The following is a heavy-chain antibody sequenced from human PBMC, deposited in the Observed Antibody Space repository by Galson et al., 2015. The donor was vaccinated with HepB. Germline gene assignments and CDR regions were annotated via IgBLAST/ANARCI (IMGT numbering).Heavy chain of an antibody. J-gene: IGHJ3*02. CDR2: IYPGDSDT. V-gene: IGHV5-51*01. CDR1: GYSFTSYW. Sequence: QSGAEVKKPGESLKISCKGSGYSFTSYWIGWVRQMPGKGLEWMGIIYPGDSDTRYSPSFQGQVTISADKSISTAYLQWSSLKASDTAMYYCASHVMPRRDSDAFDIWGQGTMVTVSS. CDR3: ASHVMPRRDSDAFDI. D-gene: IGHD3-16*01.